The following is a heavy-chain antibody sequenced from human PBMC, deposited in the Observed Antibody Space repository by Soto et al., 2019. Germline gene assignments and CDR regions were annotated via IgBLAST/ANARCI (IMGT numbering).Heavy chain of an antibody. D-gene: IGHD3-3*01. J-gene: IGHJ3*02. Sequence: SETLSLTCAVYGGSFSDYYWSWIRQPPGKGLEWIGEINHSGSTNYNPSLKSRVTISVDTSKNQFSLKLSSVTAADTAVYYCARLDLGVVIRGAFDIWGQGTMVTVSS. CDR1: GGSFSDYY. CDR2: INHSGST. V-gene: IGHV4-34*01. CDR3: ARLDLGVVIRGAFDI.